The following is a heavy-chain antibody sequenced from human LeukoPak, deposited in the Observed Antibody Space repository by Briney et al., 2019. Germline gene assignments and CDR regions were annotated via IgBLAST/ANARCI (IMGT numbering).Heavy chain of an antibody. V-gene: IGHV3-23*01. CDR1: GFTFSTYS. D-gene: IGHD2-21*01. CDR2: IIGRGTSA. Sequence: GGSLRLSCTASGFTFSTYSMNWVRQAPGKGLEWVSSIIGRGTSAFYADSVKGRFTISRDNSKNTLYLQMDSLTAADTAVYYCAKPSVTVVAVPMDVWGQGTTVLVSS. CDR3: AKPSVTVVAVPMDV. J-gene: IGHJ6*02.